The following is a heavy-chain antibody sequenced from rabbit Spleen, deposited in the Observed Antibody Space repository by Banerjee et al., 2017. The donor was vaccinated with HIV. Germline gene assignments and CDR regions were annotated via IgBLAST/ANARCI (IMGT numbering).Heavy chain of an antibody. CDR1: GFSFSIYFY. J-gene: IGHJ6*01. Sequence: QEQLEESGGDLVKPGASLTLTCTASGFSFSIYFYMCWVRQAPGKGLEWISCIVGSSSGFTYSATWAKGRFTCSKTSSTTVTLQMTSLTVADTATYFCARDTGSSFSSYGMDLWGPGTLVTVS. CDR3: ARDTGSSFSSYGMDL. CDR2: IVGSSSGFT. D-gene: IGHD8-1*01. V-gene: IGHV1S45*01.